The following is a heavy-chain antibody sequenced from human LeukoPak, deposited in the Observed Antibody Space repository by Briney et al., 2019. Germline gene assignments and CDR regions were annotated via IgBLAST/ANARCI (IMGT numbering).Heavy chain of an antibody. CDR3: AREGGPGGDYGSIDS. J-gene: IGHJ4*02. Sequence: SETLSLTCSVSGGSISSYYWSWIRQPAGKQREWIGRMYTRGSTYYNPSLKSRVPMSADTSKNQFSLKLTSVTAADTSVYYCAREGGPGGDYGSIDSWGQGTLVTVSS. V-gene: IGHV4-4*07. CDR1: GGSISSYY. CDR2: MYTRGST. D-gene: IGHD4-17*01.